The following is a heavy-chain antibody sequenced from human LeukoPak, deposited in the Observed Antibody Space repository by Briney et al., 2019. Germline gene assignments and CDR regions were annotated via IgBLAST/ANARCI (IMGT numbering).Heavy chain of an antibody. D-gene: IGHD5-24*01. J-gene: IGHJ2*01. Sequence: GGSLKLSCEVSGFTSSTYTMNWVRQAPGKGLEWVSSISSSGLYIYYADSVKGRFTISRDNAKNSLYLQMSSLRAEDTAVYYCAREERDGYNYYWYFDLWGRGTLVTVSS. V-gene: IGHV3-21*01. CDR1: GFTSSTYT. CDR3: AREERDGYNYYWYFDL. CDR2: ISSSGLYI.